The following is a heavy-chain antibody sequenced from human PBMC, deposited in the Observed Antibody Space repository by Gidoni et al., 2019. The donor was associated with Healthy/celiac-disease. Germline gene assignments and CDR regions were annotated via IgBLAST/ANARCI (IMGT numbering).Heavy chain of an antibody. Sequence: EVQLVESGGGLVPPGGSLRLPCATPGFTFGRHWMSWVRQSPGKVLEWVANIKQDGSEKYYVDSVKGRFTISRDNAKNSLYLQMNSLRAEDTAVYYCARDVEYFDWLPRIDYWGQGTLVTVSS. J-gene: IGHJ4*02. D-gene: IGHD3-9*01. CDR2: IKQDGSEK. CDR1: GFTFGRHW. CDR3: ARDVEYFDWLPRIDY. V-gene: IGHV3-7*04.